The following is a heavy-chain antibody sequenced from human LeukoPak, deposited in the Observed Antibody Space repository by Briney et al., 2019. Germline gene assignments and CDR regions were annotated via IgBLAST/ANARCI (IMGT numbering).Heavy chain of an antibody. V-gene: IGHV4-39*01. CDR1: GASMTVSSYY. CDR2: VYYTGSA. D-gene: IGHD6-13*01. J-gene: IGHJ4*02. Sequence: SETLSLTCRVSGASMTVSSYYWAWIRQPPGKGLEWIGSVYYTGSAYYNASLESRVTISIDTSKSQFSLKMNYVSAADTAVYYCLAILLFPQQLELTYFDYWGQGTLVTVSS. CDR3: LAILLFPQQLELTYFDY.